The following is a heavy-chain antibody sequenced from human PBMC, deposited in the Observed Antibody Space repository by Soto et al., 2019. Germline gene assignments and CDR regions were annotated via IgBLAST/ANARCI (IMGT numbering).Heavy chain of an antibody. D-gene: IGHD6-19*01. V-gene: IGHV4-59*01. CDR2: IYYSGST. Sequence: PETLSLTCTFSGCSISSYYWSWIRQPPGKGLEWIGYIYYSGSTNYNPSLKSRVTISVDTSKNQFSLKLSSVTAADTAVYYCAWGDDSGWYGYSSRGTLDLVSS. CDR3: AWGDDSGWYGY. CDR1: GCSISSYY. J-gene: IGHJ4*02.